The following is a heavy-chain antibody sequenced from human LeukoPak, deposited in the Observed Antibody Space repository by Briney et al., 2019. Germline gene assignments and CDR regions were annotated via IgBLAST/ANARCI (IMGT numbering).Heavy chain of an antibody. CDR3: ARGGGLEWFSAAA. V-gene: IGHV1-2*02. CDR1: GGTFSIYA. D-gene: IGHD3-3*01. J-gene: IGHJ5*02. CDR2: IIPNSGGT. Sequence: ASVKVSCKASGGTFSIYAISWVRQAPGQGLEWMGGIIPNSGGTNYAQKFQGRVTMTRDTSISTAYMELSRLRSDDTAVYYCARGGGLEWFSAAAWGQGTLVTVSS.